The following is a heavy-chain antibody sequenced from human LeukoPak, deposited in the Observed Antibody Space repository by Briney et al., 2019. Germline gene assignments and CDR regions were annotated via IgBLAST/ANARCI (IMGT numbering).Heavy chain of an antibody. Sequence: WGSLRLSCVASGFTFTNYGMMWVRQAPGKGLVWVSYINSDGRSTTYADSVKGRFTISRDNAKNTLYLQMSSLRAEDTAMYYCARNSNGMSNWGQGTLVIVSS. J-gene: IGHJ4*02. V-gene: IGHV3-74*01. CDR1: GFTFTNYG. D-gene: IGHD2-8*01. CDR2: INSDGRST. CDR3: ARNSNGMSN.